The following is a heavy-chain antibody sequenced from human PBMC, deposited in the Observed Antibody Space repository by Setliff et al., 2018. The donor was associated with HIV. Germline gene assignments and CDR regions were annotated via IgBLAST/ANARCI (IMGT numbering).Heavy chain of an antibody. CDR3: ARDWRHGYDLNFDY. D-gene: IGHD5-12*01. CDR2: INREETTE. J-gene: IGHJ4*02. Sequence: GGSLRLSCAASGFTFSTYSMNWVRQAPGKGLEWISYINREETTEWYADSVKGRFIISRDNAKNSLYLQMNSLRAEDTAMYYCARDWRHGYDLNFDYWGQGTLVTVSS. CDR1: GFTFSTYS. V-gene: IGHV3-48*01.